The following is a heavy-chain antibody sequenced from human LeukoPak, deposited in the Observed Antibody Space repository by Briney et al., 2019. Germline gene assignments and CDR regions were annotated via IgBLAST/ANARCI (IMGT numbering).Heavy chain of an antibody. D-gene: IGHD6-19*01. CDR2: ISGSRSST. V-gene: IGHV3-23*01. CDR3: AKSHSSGWYDY. J-gene: IGHJ4*02. Sequence: GGSLRLSCAASGFTFSSYAMSWVRQAPGKGLEWVSLISGSRSSTYYADSVKGRFTISRDNSKNTLYLQMNSLRTEDTALYYCAKSHSSGWYDYWGQGTLVTVSS. CDR1: GFTFSSYA.